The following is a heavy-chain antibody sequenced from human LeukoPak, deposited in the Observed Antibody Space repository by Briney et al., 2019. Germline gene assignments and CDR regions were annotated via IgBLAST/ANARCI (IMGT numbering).Heavy chain of an antibody. Sequence: SETLSLTCAVYGGSFSGYYWSWIRQPPGKGLEWIGEINHSGSTNYNPSLKGRVTISVDTSKNQFSLKLSSVTAADTAVYYCARHRGGYQKKSPFDYWGQRTLVTVSS. D-gene: IGHD5-12*01. CDR3: ARHRGGYQKKSPFDY. CDR2: INHSGST. CDR1: GGSFSGYY. V-gene: IGHV4-34*01. J-gene: IGHJ4*02.